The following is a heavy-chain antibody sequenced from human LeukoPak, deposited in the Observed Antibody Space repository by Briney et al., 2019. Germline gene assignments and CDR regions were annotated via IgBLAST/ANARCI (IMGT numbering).Heavy chain of an antibody. CDR2: ISAYNGNT. J-gene: IGHJ4*02. Sequence: GASVKVSCKASGYTFTSYGISWVRQAPGQGLEWMGWISAYNGNTNYAQKLQGRVTMTTDTSTGTAYMELRSLRSDDTAVYYCARDLVPNYYDSSGDFGYWGQGTLVTVSS. V-gene: IGHV1-18*01. D-gene: IGHD3-22*01. CDR3: ARDLVPNYYDSSGDFGY. CDR1: GYTFTSYG.